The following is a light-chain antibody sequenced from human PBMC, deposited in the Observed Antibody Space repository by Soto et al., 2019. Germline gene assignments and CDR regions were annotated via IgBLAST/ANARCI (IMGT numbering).Light chain of an antibody. CDR3: QQYNDWPPIT. V-gene: IGKV3-15*01. CDR1: QSVSSY. CDR2: GAF. Sequence: EIVLTQSPATLSLSPGERATLSCRASQSVSSYLAWYQQKPGQAPRLLIYGAFTRATGIPARFSGTGSGTEFTLTISSLQSEDFALYYCQQYNDWPPITFGQGTRLENK. J-gene: IGKJ5*01.